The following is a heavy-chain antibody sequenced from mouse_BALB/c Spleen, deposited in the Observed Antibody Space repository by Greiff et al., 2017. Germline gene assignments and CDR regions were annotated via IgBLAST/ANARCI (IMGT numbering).Heavy chain of an antibody. Sequence: VQLQQSGTVLARPGASVKMSCKASGYSFTSYWMHWVKQRPGQGLEWIGAIYPGNSDTSYNQKFKGKAKLTAVTSASTAYMELSSLTNEDSAVYYCTREGAFYRKWVDYWGQGTSVTVSS. D-gene: IGHD2-14*01. V-gene: IGHV1-5*01. CDR3: TREGAFYRKWVDY. CDR1: GYSFTSYW. CDR2: IYPGNSDT. J-gene: IGHJ4*01.